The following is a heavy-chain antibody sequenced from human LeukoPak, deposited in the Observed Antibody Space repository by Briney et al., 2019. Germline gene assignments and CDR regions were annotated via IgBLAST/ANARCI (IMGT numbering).Heavy chain of an antibody. Sequence: SVKVSCKASGGTFSSYAISWVRQAPGQGLEWMGGIIPIFGTANYAQKFQGRVTITADESTSTAYMELSSLGSEDTAVYYCARGGGYYGSGSYGYWGQGTLVTVSS. CDR2: IIPIFGTA. J-gene: IGHJ4*02. D-gene: IGHD3-10*01. CDR1: GGTFSSYA. CDR3: ARGGGYYGSGSYGY. V-gene: IGHV1-69*13.